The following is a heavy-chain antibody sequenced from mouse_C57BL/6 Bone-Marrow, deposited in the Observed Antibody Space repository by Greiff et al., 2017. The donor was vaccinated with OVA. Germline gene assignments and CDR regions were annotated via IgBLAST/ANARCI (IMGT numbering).Heavy chain of an antibody. CDR1: GSTFTSYW. V-gene: IGHV1-64*01. Sequence: VQLQQPGAELVKPGASVKLSCTASGSTFTSYWMHWVTQRPGQGLEWIGMIHPNSGSTHYNEKFKSKATLTVDKSSSTAYMQLSSLTSEDSAVYYCAIITTVVADSYAMDYWGQGTSVTVSS. CDR2: IHPNSGST. J-gene: IGHJ4*01. D-gene: IGHD1-1*01. CDR3: AIITTVVADSYAMDY.